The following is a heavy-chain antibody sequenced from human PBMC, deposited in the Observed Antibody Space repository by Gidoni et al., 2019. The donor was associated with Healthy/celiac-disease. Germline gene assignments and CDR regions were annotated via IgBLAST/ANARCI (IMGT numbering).Heavy chain of an antibody. V-gene: IGHV3-30*18. CDR2: ISYDGSNK. Sequence: QVQLVESGGGVVQPGRSQRLSSAASGFTFSCDGMHWVRQAPGKGLEWVAVISYDGSNKYYADSVKGRFTISRDNSKNTLYLQMNSLRAEDTAVYYCAKEALYYDILTGYQVYWGQGTLVTVSS. CDR1: GFTFSCDG. J-gene: IGHJ4*02. CDR3: AKEALYYDILTGYQVY. D-gene: IGHD3-9*01.